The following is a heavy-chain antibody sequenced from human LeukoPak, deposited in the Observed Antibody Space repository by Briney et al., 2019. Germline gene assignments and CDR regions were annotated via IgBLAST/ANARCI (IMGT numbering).Heavy chain of an antibody. J-gene: IGHJ4*02. D-gene: IGHD6-19*01. CDR2: ISSTRNSII. V-gene: IGHV3-48*02. CDR1: GFTFSSYR. Sequence: GGSLILSCAASGFTFSSYRMNWVRQAPGKGLEWVSHISSTRNSIIYYADSVKGRFTISRDNAKNSLYLQMNSLRDEDTAVYYCARSQYSSGWHFDYWGQGTLVTVSS. CDR3: ARSQYSSGWHFDY.